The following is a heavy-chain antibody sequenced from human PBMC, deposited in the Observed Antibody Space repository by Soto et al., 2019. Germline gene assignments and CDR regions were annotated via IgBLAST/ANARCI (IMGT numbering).Heavy chain of an antibody. J-gene: IGHJ4*02. CDR1: GFTFDDYA. D-gene: IGHD6-19*01. Sequence: GGSLRLSCAASGFTFDDYAMHWVRQAPGKGLEWVSGISWNSGSIGYADSEKGRFTISRDNAKNSLYLQMNSLRAEDTALYYCAKDMRLAVATIYEGFFDYWGQGTLVTVSS. CDR2: ISWNSGSI. CDR3: AKDMRLAVATIYEGFFDY. V-gene: IGHV3-9*01.